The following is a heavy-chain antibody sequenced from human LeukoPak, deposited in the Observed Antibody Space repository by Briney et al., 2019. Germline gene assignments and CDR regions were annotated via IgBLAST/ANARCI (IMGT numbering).Heavy chain of an antibody. CDR2: ISSSGSTI. V-gene: IGHV3-48*03. CDR1: GFTFSSYE. D-gene: IGHD5-24*01. Sequence: GGSLRLSCAASGFTFSSYEMNWVRQAPGKGLEWVSYISSSGSTIYYADSVKGRFAISRDNAKNSLYLQMNSLRAEDTAVYYCARFRDGYNQFFDYWGQGTLVTVSS. CDR3: ARFRDGYNQFFDY. J-gene: IGHJ4*02.